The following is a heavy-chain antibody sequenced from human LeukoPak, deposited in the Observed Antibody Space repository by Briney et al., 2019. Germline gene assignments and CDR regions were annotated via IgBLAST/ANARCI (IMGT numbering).Heavy chain of an antibody. D-gene: IGHD3-3*01. V-gene: IGHV3-64*02. CDR1: GLTFSSHA. J-gene: IGHJ4*02. CDR2: IVSNGGNT. Sequence: GGSLRLSCAASGLTFSSHAMHWVRQAPGKGLEYVSAIVSNGGNTYYADSVRGRFTISRDNSKDTVYLQMASLRPEDTAVYYCARGGYYAASDIWGQGALVTVSS. CDR3: ARGGYYAASDI.